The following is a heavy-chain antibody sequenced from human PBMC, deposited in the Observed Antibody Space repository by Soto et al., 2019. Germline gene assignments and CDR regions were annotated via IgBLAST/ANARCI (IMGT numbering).Heavy chain of an antibody. CDR3: ARHSGGYFGY. V-gene: IGHV4-59*08. Sequence: PSETLSLTCTVSGGSISSYYWSWIRQPPGKGLEWIGYIYYSGSTIYNPSLKSRITISVDTSKNQFSLNLSSVTAADTAVYYCARHSGGYFGYWGQGTLVTVSS. J-gene: IGHJ4*02. CDR1: GGSISSYY. CDR2: IYYSGST. D-gene: IGHD1-26*01.